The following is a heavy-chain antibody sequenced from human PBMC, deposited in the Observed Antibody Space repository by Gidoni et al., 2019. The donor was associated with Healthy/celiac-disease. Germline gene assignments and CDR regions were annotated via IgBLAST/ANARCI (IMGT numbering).Heavy chain of an antibody. J-gene: IGHJ3*02. CDR2: ISYDGSNK. V-gene: IGHV3-30-3*01. Sequence: QVQLVEPGGGVVQPGRSLRLSCAASGFTFSSYAMHWVRQAPGKGLDWVAVISYDGSNKYYADSVKGRFTISRDNSKNTLYLQMNSLRAEDTAVYYCAGAYSSSSYAFDIWGQGTMVTVSS. CDR1: GFTFSSYA. D-gene: IGHD6-13*01. CDR3: AGAYSSSSYAFDI.